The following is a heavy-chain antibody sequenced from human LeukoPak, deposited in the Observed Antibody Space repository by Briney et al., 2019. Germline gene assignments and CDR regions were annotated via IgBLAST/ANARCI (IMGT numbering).Heavy chain of an antibody. V-gene: IGHV4-59*01. D-gene: IGHD6-13*01. CDR2: IYYSGST. J-gene: IGHJ4*02. CDR1: GGSISSYY. Sequence: SETLSLTCTVSGGSISSYYWSWIRQPPGKGLEWIGYIYYSGSTNYNPSLKSRVTISVDTSKNQFSLKLGSVTAADTAVYYCAREKDSSSWYRHFDYWGQGTLVTVSS. CDR3: AREKDSSSWYRHFDY.